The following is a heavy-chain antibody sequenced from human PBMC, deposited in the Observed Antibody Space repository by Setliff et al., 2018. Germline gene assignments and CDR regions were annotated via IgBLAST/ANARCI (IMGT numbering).Heavy chain of an antibody. CDR2: IKQDGSEK. V-gene: IGHV3-7*01. CDR3: ARAPSSSSASWFDP. Sequence: GGSLRLSCAASGFTFSRYWMSWVRQAPGKGLEWVANIKQDGSEKYYVDSVKGRFTISRDNAKNSLYLQMNSLRAEDTAVYYCARAPSSSSASWFDPWGQGTLVTVSS. J-gene: IGHJ5*02. CDR1: GFTFSRYW. D-gene: IGHD6-6*01.